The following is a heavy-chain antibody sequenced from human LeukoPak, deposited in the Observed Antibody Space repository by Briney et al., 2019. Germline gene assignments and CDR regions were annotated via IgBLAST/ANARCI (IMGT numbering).Heavy chain of an antibody. CDR1: GASISSDEYY. V-gene: IGHV4-39*07. D-gene: IGHD6-19*01. J-gene: IGHJ5*02. Sequence: PSETLSLTCTVSGASISSDEYYWGWIRQSPGKGLEWIASVSYSGTVYYNPSLGSRVTISIDTSKNQFSLKVNSMIAADTALYFCARGRPYSSGVPPWFDPWGQGILVTVSS. CDR2: VSYSGTV. CDR3: ARGRPYSSGVPPWFDP.